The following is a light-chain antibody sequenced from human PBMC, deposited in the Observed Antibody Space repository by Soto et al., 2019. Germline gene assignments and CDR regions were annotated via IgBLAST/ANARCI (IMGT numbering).Light chain of an antibody. CDR2: EVS. Sequence: QSALTQPASVSGSPGQSITIFCTGTSSDVGGYNYVSWYQQHPGKAPKLMIYEVSNRPSGVSNRFSGSKSGNTASLTISGLHAEDEADYYCSSYTSSSTPVFGARTKVTVL. V-gene: IGLV2-14*01. CDR3: SSYTSSSTPV. J-gene: IGLJ3*02. CDR1: SSDVGGYNY.